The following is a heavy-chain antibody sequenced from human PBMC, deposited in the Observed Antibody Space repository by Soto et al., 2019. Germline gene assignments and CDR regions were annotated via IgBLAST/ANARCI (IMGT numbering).Heavy chain of an antibody. V-gene: IGHV4-39*01. J-gene: IGHJ4*02. Sequence: QLQLQESGPGLVKPSETLSLTCTVSGGSISSSSYYWGWIRQPPGKGLEWIGSIYYSGSTYYNPSLKGRVTIPVDTSKNQSSLRLSSGPAADTAVYYWATGDHDYGDSFAYWGQETLVPVSS. CDR2: IYYSGST. D-gene: IGHD4-17*01. CDR1: GGSISSSSYY. CDR3: ATGDHDYGDSFAY.